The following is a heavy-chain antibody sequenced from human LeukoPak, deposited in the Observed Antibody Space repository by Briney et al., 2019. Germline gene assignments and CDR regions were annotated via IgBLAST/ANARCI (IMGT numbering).Heavy chain of an antibody. V-gene: IGHV3-21*01. CDR1: GVTPSNYV. Sequence: VRSLRLSCAASGVTPSNYVINWVRQAPRKGREWGSSINTSIVYIYYADSLKGRFTISRDNAKNSLSLQMNSLRPQDTAVYYCARDAGYNWKFDYWGKGTLVRLSS. J-gene: IGHJ4*02. D-gene: IGHD1-20*01. CDR2: INTSIVYI. CDR3: ARDAGYNWKFDY.